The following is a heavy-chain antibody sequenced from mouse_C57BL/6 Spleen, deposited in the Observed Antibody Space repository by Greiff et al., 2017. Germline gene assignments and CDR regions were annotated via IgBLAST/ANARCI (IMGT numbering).Heavy chain of an antibody. Sequence: QVQLQQSGAELARPGASVKLSCKASGFTFTSYGISWVQQRTGQGLEWIGEIYPRSGNTYYNEKFKGKATLTADKSSSTAYMELRSLTSEDSAVYFCARRDYDDDPYAMDYWGQGTSVTVSS. CDR3: ARRDYDDDPYAMDY. CDR2: IYPRSGNT. D-gene: IGHD2-4*01. CDR1: GFTFTSYG. J-gene: IGHJ4*01. V-gene: IGHV1-81*01.